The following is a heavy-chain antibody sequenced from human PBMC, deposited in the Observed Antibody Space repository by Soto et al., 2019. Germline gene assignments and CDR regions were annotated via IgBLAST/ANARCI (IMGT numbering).Heavy chain of an antibody. D-gene: IGHD3-3*01. CDR1: GYSISSGYY. V-gene: IGHV4-38-2*01. CDR3: ARWRGYDFWSGYYDY. Sequence: PSETLSLTCAVSGYSISSGYYWGWIRQPPGKGLEWIGSIYHSGSTYYNPSLKSRVTISVDTSKNQFSLKLSSVTAADTAVYYCARWRGYDFWSGYYDYWGQGTLVTVSS. CDR2: IYHSGST. J-gene: IGHJ4*02.